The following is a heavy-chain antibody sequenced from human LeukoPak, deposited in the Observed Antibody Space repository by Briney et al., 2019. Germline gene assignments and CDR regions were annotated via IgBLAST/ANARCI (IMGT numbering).Heavy chain of an antibody. CDR3: ARDLVGGWDDSSGYYYGYFDY. CDR1: GFTFAIYA. J-gene: IGHJ4*02. V-gene: IGHV3-30-3*01. Sequence: GGSLRLSCAASGFTFAIYAMHWVRQAPGKGLEWVAVISYDGNKKYYADSVQGRFTISRDNSKNTLYLQMNSLRAEDTAVYYCARDLVGGWDDSSGYYYGYFDYWGQGTLVTVSS. D-gene: IGHD3-22*01. CDR2: ISYDGNKK.